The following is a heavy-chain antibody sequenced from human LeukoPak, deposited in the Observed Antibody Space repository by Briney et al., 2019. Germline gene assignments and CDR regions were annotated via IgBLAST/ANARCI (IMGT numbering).Heavy chain of an antibody. J-gene: IGHJ6*02. CDR3: ARDLYTGYYYGMDV. D-gene: IGHD2-2*02. CDR2: VSAGGGRT. Sequence: GGSLRLSCAASGFTFSSHAMNWVRQAPGKGLEWVSAVSAGGGRTYYADSVKGRFTNSRDNAKNSLYMRMNSLRAEDTAVYYCARDLYTGYYYGMDVRGQGATVTVSS. CDR1: GFTFSSHA. V-gene: IGHV3-23*01.